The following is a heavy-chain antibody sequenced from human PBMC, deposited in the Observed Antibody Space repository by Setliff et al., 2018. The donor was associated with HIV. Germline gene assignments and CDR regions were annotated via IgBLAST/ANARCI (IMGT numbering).Heavy chain of an antibody. Sequence: ASVKVSCKASGYTFTSYAMSWVRQAPGQGLEWMGWINTNTGNPTYAQGFTGRFVFSLETSVSTAYLQISSLKAEDTAVYYCARGRREDTPYYGMDVWGQGTTVTVSS. V-gene: IGHV7-4-1*02. J-gene: IGHJ6*02. D-gene: IGHD2-15*01. CDR1: GYTFTSYA. CDR3: ARGRREDTPYYGMDV. CDR2: INTNTGNP.